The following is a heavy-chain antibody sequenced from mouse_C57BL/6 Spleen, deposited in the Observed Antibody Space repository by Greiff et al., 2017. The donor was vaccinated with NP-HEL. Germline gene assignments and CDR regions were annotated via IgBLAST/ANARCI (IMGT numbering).Heavy chain of an antibody. D-gene: IGHD3-1*01. CDR3: ARGGSDVRWYFDV. J-gene: IGHJ1*03. V-gene: IGHV1-50*01. CDR1: GYTFTSYW. Sequence: VQLQQPGAELVKPGASVKLSCKASGYTFTSYWMQWVKQRPGQGLEWIGEIDPSDSYTNYNQKFKGKATLTVDTSSSTAYMQLSSLTSEDSAVYYCARGGSDVRWYFDVWGTGTTVTVSS. CDR2: IDPSDSYT.